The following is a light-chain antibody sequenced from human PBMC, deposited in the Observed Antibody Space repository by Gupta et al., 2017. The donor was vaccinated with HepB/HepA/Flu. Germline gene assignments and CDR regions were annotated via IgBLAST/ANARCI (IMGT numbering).Light chain of an antibody. CDR1: QTILYNSNNKDS. CDR3: QQYYTTPFT. Sequence: DIVMTQSPDSLAVSLGERATINCKSSQTILYNSNNKDSLAWFQQKPGQPPKLLIYWAPTRASGVPDRFSGSGSGTDFSLTISSLRAEDVAVYYCQQYYTTPFTFGPGTKVDIE. V-gene: IGKV4-1*01. J-gene: IGKJ3*01. CDR2: WAP.